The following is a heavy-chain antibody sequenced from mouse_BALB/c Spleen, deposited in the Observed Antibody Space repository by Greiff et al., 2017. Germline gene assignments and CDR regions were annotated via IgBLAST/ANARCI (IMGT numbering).Heavy chain of an antibody. CDR2: INPNNGGT. D-gene: IGHD1-2*01. J-gene: IGHJ3*01. V-gene: IGHV1-18*01. Sequence: EVKLMESGPELVKPGASVKISCKTSGYTFTEYTMHWVKQSHGKSHEWIGGINPNNGGTSYNQKFKGKATLTVDKSSSTAYMELRSLTSEDSAVYYCAPITTATEGFAYWGQGTLVTVSA. CDR3: APITTATEGFAY. CDR1: GYTFTEYT.